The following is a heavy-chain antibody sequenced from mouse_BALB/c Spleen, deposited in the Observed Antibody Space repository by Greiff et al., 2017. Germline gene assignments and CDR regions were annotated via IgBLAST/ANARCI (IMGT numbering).Heavy chain of an antibody. D-gene: IGHD2-1*01. Sequence: EVNLVESGPELVKPGASVKMSCKASGYTFTSYVMHWVKQKPGQGLEWIGYINPYNDGTKYNEKFKGKATLTSDKSSSTAYMELSSLTSEDSAVYYCARSNYGNPAWFAYWGQGTLVTVSA. J-gene: IGHJ3*01. V-gene: IGHV1-14*01. CDR1: GYTFTSYV. CDR3: ARSNYGNPAWFAY. CDR2: INPYNDGT.